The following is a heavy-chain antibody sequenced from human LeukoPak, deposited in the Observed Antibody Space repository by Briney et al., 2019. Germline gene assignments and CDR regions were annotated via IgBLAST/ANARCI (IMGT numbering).Heavy chain of an antibody. CDR2: IINMFGIT. D-gene: IGHD5-24*01. V-gene: IGHV1-69*04. Sequence: ASVKVSCKASGGTFSNYAITWVRQAPGQGLEWMGRIINMFGITNCAQKFQGRVTITADKSTSTAFMELSSLTSEDTAIYYCASSSERWLQIDWDDYWGQGTLVTVSS. CDR3: ASSSERWLQIDWDDY. J-gene: IGHJ4*02. CDR1: GGTFSNYA.